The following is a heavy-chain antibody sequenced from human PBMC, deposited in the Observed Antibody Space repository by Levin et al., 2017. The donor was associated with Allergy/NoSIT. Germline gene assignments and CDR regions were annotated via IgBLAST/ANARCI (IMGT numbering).Heavy chain of an antibody. J-gene: IGHJ4*02. CDR2: IYWDDDK. D-gene: IGHD4-17*01. CDR3: AHRLGRAPGSYGWDYGVFDH. Sequence: VSGPTLVKPTQTLILTCTFSGFSLTTSGVGVGWIRQPPGMALESLALIYWDDDKRYNPSLRSRLTITKDTTKNQVVLTMTNMDPIDTATYFCAHRLGRAPGSYGWDYGVFDHWGQGTLVTVSS. CDR1: GFSLTTSGVG. V-gene: IGHV2-5*02.